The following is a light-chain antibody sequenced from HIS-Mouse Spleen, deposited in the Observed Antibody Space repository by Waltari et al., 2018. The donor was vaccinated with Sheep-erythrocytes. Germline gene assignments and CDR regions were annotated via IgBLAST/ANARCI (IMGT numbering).Light chain of an antibody. CDR3: CSYAGSSTPGV. CDR2: EGS. Sequence: QSALTQPASVSGSPGQSITISCTGTSSDVGSYNLVSWYQQHPGKAPKLMVSEGSKPASGVSNRFSGATSGNTGSLAISGLRAEDEADYYCCSYAGSSTPGVFGGGTKLTVL. CDR1: SSDVGSYNL. V-gene: IGLV2-23*01. J-gene: IGLJ3*02.